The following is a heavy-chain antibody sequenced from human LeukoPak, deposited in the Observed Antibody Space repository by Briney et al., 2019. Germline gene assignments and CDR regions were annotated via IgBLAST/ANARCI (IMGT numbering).Heavy chain of an antibody. CDR1: GYTFTSYY. D-gene: IGHD6-13*01. J-gene: IGHJ6*02. CDR3: AREDSSSWYPQNYYYYGMDV. CDR2: INPSGGST. V-gene: IGHV1-46*01. Sequence: ASVKVSCKASGYTFTSYYMHWVRQAPGQGLEWMGIINPSGGSTSYAQKFQGRVTMTRDTSTSTVYMELSSLRSEDTAAYYCAREDSSSWYPQNYYYYGMDVWGQGTTVTVSS.